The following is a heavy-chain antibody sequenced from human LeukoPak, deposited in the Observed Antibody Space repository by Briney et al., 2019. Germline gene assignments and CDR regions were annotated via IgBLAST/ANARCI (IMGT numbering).Heavy chain of an antibody. V-gene: IGHV1-69*06. Sequence: ASVKVSCKASGYTFTSYGISWVRQAPGQGLEWMGGIIPIFGTANYAQRFQGRVTITADKSTSTAYMELSSLRSEDTAVYYCARGLGELSLRDYFDYWGQGTLVTVSS. D-gene: IGHD3-16*02. J-gene: IGHJ4*02. CDR1: GYTFTSYG. CDR3: ARGLGELSLRDYFDY. CDR2: IIPIFGTA.